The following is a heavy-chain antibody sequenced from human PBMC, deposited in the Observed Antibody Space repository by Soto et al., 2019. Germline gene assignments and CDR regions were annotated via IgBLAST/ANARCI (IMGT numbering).Heavy chain of an antibody. D-gene: IGHD3-3*01. CDR3: AREKLVFGVVIRLGHYYYGMDV. Sequence: SETLSLTCAVYGGSFSGYSWSWIRQPPGKGPEWIGEINHSGSTNYNPSLKSRVTISVDTSKNQFSLKLSSVTAADTAVYYCAREKLVFGVVIRLGHYYYGMDVWGQGTTASVSS. CDR1: GGSFSGYS. V-gene: IGHV4-34*01. J-gene: IGHJ6*02. CDR2: INHSGST.